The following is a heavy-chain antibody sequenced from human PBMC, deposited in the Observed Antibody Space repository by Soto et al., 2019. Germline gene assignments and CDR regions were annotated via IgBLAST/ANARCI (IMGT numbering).Heavy chain of an antibody. Sequence: LYLTRAAYGSSIINYYWNRIPDPAGKGLEWIGYIYSSGSTDYHPSLKSRVTISLGTSKSQFSLKLSSVTAADTAVYYCACIFSGGYSYGFYYYGMDVWGQGITVS. V-gene: IGHV4-59*08. CDR3: ACIFSGGYSYGFYYYGMDV. CDR1: GSSIINYY. J-gene: IGHJ6*02. CDR2: IYSSGST. D-gene: IGHD5-18*01.